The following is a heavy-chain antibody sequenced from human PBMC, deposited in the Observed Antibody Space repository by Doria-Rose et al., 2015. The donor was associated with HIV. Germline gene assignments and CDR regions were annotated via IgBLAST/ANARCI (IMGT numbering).Heavy chain of an antibody. J-gene: IGHJ4*02. CDR2: ISSTSAYI. V-gene: IGHV3-21*01. CDR1: GFTFSSHR. D-gene: IGHD3-10*01. Sequence: VQLQESGGGLVRPGGSLRLSCATSGFTFSSHRINWVRQAPGKGLEWVSSISSTSAYINYADSVRGRFTISRDNAGNSLYLQMDSLRAEDTAIYYCATGVTLDYWGQGTLVTVSS. CDR3: ATGVTLDY.